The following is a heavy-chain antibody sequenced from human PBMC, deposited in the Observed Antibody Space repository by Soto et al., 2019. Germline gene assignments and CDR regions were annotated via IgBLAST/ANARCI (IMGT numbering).Heavy chain of an antibody. CDR3: ARGAVPGYPHYYYAMDV. V-gene: IGHV3-11*01. J-gene: IGHJ6*02. CDR1: GLIFSDYY. CDR2: IGSSGSTI. D-gene: IGHD3-9*01. Sequence: VQLVESGGGLVKPGGSLRLSCAASGLIFSDYYMSWIRQAPGKGLEWVSYIGSSGSTIYYADSVKGRFTISRDNAKKSLYLQMNSLRVEDTAVYYCARGAVPGYPHYYYAMDVWGQGATVTVSS.